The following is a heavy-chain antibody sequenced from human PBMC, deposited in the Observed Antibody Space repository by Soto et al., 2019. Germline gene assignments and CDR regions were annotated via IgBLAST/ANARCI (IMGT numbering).Heavy chain of an antibody. D-gene: IGHD2-15*01. J-gene: IGHJ4*02. CDR3: ARSGGGTATYYFDY. CDR1: GYSFTNYW. CDR2: IDPNDSYT. V-gene: IGHV5-10-1*01. Sequence: GESLKISCKGSGYSFTNYWISWVRQMPGKCLEWMGRIDPNDSYTQYSPSFQGHVTISADKSIATAYLQWSSLKASDTAMYYCARSGGGTATYYFDYWGQGTLVTVSS.